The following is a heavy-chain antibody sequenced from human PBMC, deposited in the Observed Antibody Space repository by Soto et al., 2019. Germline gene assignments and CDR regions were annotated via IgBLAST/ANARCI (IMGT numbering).Heavy chain of an antibody. V-gene: IGHV3-48*01. CDR1: GFTFSSYS. J-gene: IGHJ5*02. Sequence: GGSLRLSCAASGFTFSSYSMNWVRQAPGKGLEWVSYISSSSSTIYYADSVKGRFTISRDNAKNSLYLQMNSLRAEDTAVYYCARDPIPSPMGTIFGVVIPQDGWFDPWGQGTLVTVSS. D-gene: IGHD3-3*01. CDR3: ARDPIPSPMGTIFGVVIPQDGWFDP. CDR2: ISSSSSTI.